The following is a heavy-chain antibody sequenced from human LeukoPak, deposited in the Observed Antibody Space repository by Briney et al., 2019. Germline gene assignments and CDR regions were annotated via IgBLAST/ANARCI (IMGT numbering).Heavy chain of an antibody. V-gene: IGHV1-69*01. CDR2: IIPIFGTA. CDR3: ARAPSYYDSKDPAFDY. Sequence: SVTVSCTASGGTFSSYAISWVRQAPGQGLEWMGGIIPIFGTANYAQKFQGRVTITADESTSTAYMELSSLRSEDTAVYYCARAPSYYDSKDPAFDYWGQGTLVTVSS. CDR1: GGTFSSYA. D-gene: IGHD3-22*01. J-gene: IGHJ4*02.